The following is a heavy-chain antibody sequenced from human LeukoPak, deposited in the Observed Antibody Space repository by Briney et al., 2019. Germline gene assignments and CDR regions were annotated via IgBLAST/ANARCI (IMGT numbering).Heavy chain of an antibody. CDR1: GYTFTSYG. V-gene: IGHV1-18*01. CDR3: ARDVEQQNWFDP. D-gene: IGHD6-13*01. J-gene: IGHJ5*02. CDR2: ISAYNGNT. Sequence: ASVKVSCKASGYTFTSYGISWVRQAPGQGLEWMGWISAYNGNTNYAQKLQGRVTMTTDTSTSTAYMELRSLRSDDTAAYYCARDVEQQNWFDPWGQGTLVTVSS.